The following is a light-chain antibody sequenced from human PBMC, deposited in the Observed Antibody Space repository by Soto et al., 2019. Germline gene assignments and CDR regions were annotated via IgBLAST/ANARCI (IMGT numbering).Light chain of an antibody. CDR3: CSYTTSNTRQIV. CDR1: SSDVGGYNY. J-gene: IGLJ1*01. V-gene: IGLV2-14*01. Sequence: QSVLTQPASVSGSPGRSITISCTGTSSDVGGYNYVSWYQQHPGKAPKFMIYDVSNQPSGVSNRFSGSKSGNTASLTISGLQAEDEADYYCCSYTTSNTRQIVFGTGTKVTVL. CDR2: DVS.